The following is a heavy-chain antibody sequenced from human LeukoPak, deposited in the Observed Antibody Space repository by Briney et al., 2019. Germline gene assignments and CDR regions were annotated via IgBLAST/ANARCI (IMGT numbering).Heavy chain of an antibody. Sequence: GGSLRLSCAAPGFTFGSYAMSWVRQAPGKGLEWVSAISGSGGSTYYADSVKGRFTISRDNSKNTLYLQMNSLRAEDTAVYYCAKDTGEYYYDSSGYYGYWGQGTLVTVSS. CDR1: GFTFGSYA. V-gene: IGHV3-23*01. J-gene: IGHJ4*02. D-gene: IGHD3-22*01. CDR3: AKDTGEYYYDSSGYYGY. CDR2: ISGSGGST.